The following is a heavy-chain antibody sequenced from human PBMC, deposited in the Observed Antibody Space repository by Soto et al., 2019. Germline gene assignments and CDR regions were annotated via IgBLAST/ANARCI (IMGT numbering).Heavy chain of an antibody. CDR2: IYYSGST. D-gene: IGHD2-15*01. CDR3: ARHLRSMVAATHPYDY. Sequence: SETLSLTCTVSGGSISSSSYYWGWIRQPPGKGLEWIGSIYYSGSTYYNPSLKSRVTISVDTSKNQFSLKLSSVTAADTAVYYCARHLRSMVAATHPYDYWGQGTLVTVSS. V-gene: IGHV4-39*01. J-gene: IGHJ4*02. CDR1: GGSISSSSYY.